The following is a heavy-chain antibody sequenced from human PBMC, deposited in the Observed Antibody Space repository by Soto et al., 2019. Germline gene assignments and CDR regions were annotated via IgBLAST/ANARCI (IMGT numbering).Heavy chain of an antibody. CDR3: AANDDYGDYYLDY. V-gene: IGHV3-33*01. CDR1: GFTFSSYG. Sequence: GGSLRLSCAASGFTFSSYGMHWVRQAPGKGLEWVAVIWYDGSNKYYADSVKGRFTISRDNSKNTLYLQMNSLRAEDTAVYYCAANDDYGDYYLDYWGQGTLVTVSS. J-gene: IGHJ4*02. D-gene: IGHD4-17*01. CDR2: IWYDGSNK.